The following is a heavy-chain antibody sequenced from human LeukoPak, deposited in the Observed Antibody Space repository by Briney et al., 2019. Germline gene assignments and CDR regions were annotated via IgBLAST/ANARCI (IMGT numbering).Heavy chain of an antibody. Sequence: ASVKLSCKASGYTFTTYGISWGRQAPGQGLGWMGWIGAYNGNTNYAQKLQGRVTMTTDTSTSTAYMELRSLRSDDTAVYYCVKEGNDFWSGYAFDIWGQGTMVTVSS. CDR2: IGAYNGNT. J-gene: IGHJ3*02. V-gene: IGHV1-18*01. CDR3: VKEGNDFWSGYAFDI. D-gene: IGHD3-3*01. CDR1: GYTFTTYG.